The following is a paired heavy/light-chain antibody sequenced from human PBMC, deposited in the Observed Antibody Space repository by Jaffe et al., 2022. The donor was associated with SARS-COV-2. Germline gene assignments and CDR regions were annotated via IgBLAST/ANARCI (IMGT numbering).Heavy chain of an antibody. J-gene: IGHJ6*03. D-gene: IGHD6-19*01. CDR1: GYSISSGYY. V-gene: IGHV4-38-2*02. CDR3: ARTQGWLILYYYMDV. Sequence: QVQLQESGPGLVKPSETLSLICSVSGYSISSGYYWGWIRQPPGEGLEWIGNIHNSGSTYYNPSLKSRVTISVDTSKNQFSLKLSSVTAADTAVYYCARTQGWLILYYYMDVWGKGTTVTVSS. CDR2: IHNSGST.
Light chain of an antibody. Sequence: QSALTQPPSASGSPGQSVTISCTGTSSDVGGYNYVSWYQQHPGKAPKLMIYEVSKRPSGVPDRFSGSKSGNTASLTVSGLQAEDEADYYCSSYAGSNNFYVFGTGTKVTVL. V-gene: IGLV2-8*01. CDR3: SSYAGSNNFYV. CDR1: SSDVGGYNY. CDR2: EVS. J-gene: IGLJ1*01.